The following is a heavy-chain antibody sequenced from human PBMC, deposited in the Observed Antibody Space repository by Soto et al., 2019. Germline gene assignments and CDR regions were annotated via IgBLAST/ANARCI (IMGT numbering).Heavy chain of an antibody. Sequence: GESLKISCKGSGYSYTRYWIGWGRQTPGKGLEWMGIIYPGDSDTRYSPSFQGQVTISVDKSISTAYLQWSSLKASDTAIYYCTRGGGDDSGGNHHWGQGTPVTVSS. V-gene: IGHV5-51*01. CDR1: GYSYTRYW. J-gene: IGHJ5*02. D-gene: IGHD4-17*01. CDR3: TRGGGDDSGGNHH. CDR2: IYPGDSDT.